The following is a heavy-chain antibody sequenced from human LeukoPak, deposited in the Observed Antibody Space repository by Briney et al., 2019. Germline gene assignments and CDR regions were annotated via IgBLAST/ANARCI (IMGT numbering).Heavy chain of an antibody. CDR1: GGSISSYY. J-gene: IGHJ3*02. D-gene: IGHD4-17*01. CDR3: ARHKTTVTPSRAFDI. V-gene: IGHV4-59*08. Sequence: SETLSLTCTVSGGSISSYYWSWIRQPPGKGLEWIGYIYYSGSTNYNPSLKSRVTISVDTSKNQFSLKLSSVTAADTAVYYCARHKTTVTPSRAFDIWGQGTMVTVSS. CDR2: IYYSGST.